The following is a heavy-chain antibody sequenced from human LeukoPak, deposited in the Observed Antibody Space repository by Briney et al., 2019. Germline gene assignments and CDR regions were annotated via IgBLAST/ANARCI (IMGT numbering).Heavy chain of an antibody. Sequence: PSETLSLTCTVSGGSISSYYWSWIRQPPGKGLEWIGYIYYSGGTNYNPSLKSRVTISVDTSKNQFSLKQSSVTAADTAVYYCARCIAAASFDPWGQGTLVTVSS. CDR1: GGSISSYY. CDR3: ARCIAAASFDP. V-gene: IGHV4-59*08. J-gene: IGHJ5*02. D-gene: IGHD6-13*01. CDR2: IYYSGGT.